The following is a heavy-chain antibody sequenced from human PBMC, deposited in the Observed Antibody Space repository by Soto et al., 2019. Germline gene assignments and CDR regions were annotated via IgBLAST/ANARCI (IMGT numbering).Heavy chain of an antibody. CDR2: IYYSGST. CDR3: ASSYYDCSGYYGYDAFDI. J-gene: IGHJ3*02. CDR1: GGSISSYY. Sequence: LPETPSLTCTVSGGSISSYYWRWIRQPPGKGLEWTGYIYYSGSTNYNPSLKSRVTISVATSKNQFSLMLSSATAADTAVYSCASSYYDCSGYYGYDAFDIWGEGTMVTVSS. V-gene: IGHV4-59*01. D-gene: IGHD3-22*01.